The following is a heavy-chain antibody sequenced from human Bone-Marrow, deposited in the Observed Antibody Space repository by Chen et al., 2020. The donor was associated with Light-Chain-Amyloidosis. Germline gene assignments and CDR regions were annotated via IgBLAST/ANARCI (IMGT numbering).Heavy chain of an antibody. Sequence: QLQLQEAGPGLVKPSETLSLTCTISGGSITSSGSYWGWFLQSPGKGLEWVATVYFGGSTFYNPALKNRVLISVDTSRNQFSLKLASVTASDTAVYFCARNCTSEIRGGWFDPWGPGTLVTVSS. CDR3: ARNCTSEIRGGWFDP. D-gene: IGHD2-8*01. CDR2: VYFGGST. V-gene: IGHV4-39*01. CDR1: GGSITSSGSY. J-gene: IGHJ5*02.